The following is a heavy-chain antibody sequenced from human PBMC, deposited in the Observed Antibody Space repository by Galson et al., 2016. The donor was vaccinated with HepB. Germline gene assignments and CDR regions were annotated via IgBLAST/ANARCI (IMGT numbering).Heavy chain of an antibody. J-gene: IGHJ4*02. CDR2: INRYGATT. D-gene: IGHD4/OR15-4a*01. Sequence: SLRLSCAASGFFFSGRAMSWVRQAPGKGLERVSGINRYGATTGYAASVKGRFTISRDNSNNTLYLQMNSLTTEDTAVYYCARDDYSGGRGSPDYWGQGTLVTVSS. CDR1: GFFFSGRA. V-gene: IGHV3-23*01. CDR3: ARDDYSGGRGSPDY.